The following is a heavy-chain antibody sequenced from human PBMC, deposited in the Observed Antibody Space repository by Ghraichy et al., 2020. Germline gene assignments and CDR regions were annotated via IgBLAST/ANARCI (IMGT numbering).Heavy chain of an antibody. J-gene: IGHJ4*02. V-gene: IGHV3-33*01. CDR1: GFTFKNYG. CDR3: ARDRGGSHFLDY. Sequence: GGSLRLSCAASGFTFKNYGMHWVRQAPGEGLEWVALIWFDGSNKYYGDSVKGRFTVSRDDSINTLYLQMNSLSGEDTGVYYCARDRGGSHFLDYWGQGTLVTVSS. D-gene: IGHD1-26*01. CDR2: IWFDGSNK.